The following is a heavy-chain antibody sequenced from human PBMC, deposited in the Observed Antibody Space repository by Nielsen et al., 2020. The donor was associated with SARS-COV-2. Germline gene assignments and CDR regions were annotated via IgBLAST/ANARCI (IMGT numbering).Heavy chain of an antibody. CDR2: ISWNSGSI. CDR1: GFTFDDYA. Sequence: GGSLRLSCAASGFTFDDYAMHWVRQAPGKGLEWVSGISWNSGSIGYADSVKGRFTISRDNAKNSLYLQMNSLRAEDTALYYCAKGGDYGDNYFDYWGQGTLVTVSS. V-gene: IGHV3-9*01. CDR3: AKGGDYGDNYFDY. J-gene: IGHJ4*02. D-gene: IGHD4-17*01.